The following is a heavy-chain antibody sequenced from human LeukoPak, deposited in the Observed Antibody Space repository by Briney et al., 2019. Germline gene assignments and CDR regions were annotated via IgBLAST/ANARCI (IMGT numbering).Heavy chain of an antibody. J-gene: IGHJ5*02. D-gene: IGHD4-23*01. V-gene: IGHV3-66*04. CDR2: IYSGGGT. Sequence: GGSLRLSCAASGVTVSSNYMTWVRQAPGKGLEYVSVIYSGGGTYYADSVKGRFSISRDNSKGTLYLQMNSLRAEDTAVYYCARLVTGTTVVNSGWFDPWGQGTLVTVSS. CDR3: ARLVTGTTVVNSGWFDP. CDR1: GVTVSSNY.